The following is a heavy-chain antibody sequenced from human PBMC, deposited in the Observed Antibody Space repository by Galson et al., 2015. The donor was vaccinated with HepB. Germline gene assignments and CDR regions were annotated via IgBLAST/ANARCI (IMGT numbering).Heavy chain of an antibody. J-gene: IGHJ5*02. CDR2: INSKTDGGTA. CDR1: GFTFSNAW. D-gene: IGHD2-15*01. V-gene: IGHV3-15*01. CDR3: VTDRGYCSGDSCSVWFDP. Sequence: SLRLSCAASGFTFSNAWMSWVRQAPGKGLEWVGRINSKTDGGTADYAAPAKGRFTISRDDSKNTLILQMNSLKTEDTGVYYCVTDRGYCSGDSCSVWFDPWGQGTLVTVSS.